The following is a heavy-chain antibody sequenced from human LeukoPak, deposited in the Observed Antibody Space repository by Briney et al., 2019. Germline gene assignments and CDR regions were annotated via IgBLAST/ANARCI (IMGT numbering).Heavy chain of an antibody. CDR2: LSYDGSNK. V-gene: IGHV3-33*05. CDR3: ARGLYKNGWYYFDY. D-gene: IGHD6-19*01. Sequence: GGSLTLSCAASGCTFSGYGIHWVRQAPGKGLEWVAFLSYDGSNKYYPDSVKGRFTISRDNSENTLHLQMNSLKDEDTAVYYCARGLYKNGWYYFDYWGQGTLVTVSS. J-gene: IGHJ4*02. CDR1: GCTFSGYG.